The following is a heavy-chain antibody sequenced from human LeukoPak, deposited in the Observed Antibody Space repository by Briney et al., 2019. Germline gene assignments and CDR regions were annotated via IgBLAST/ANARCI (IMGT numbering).Heavy chain of an antibody. D-gene: IGHD4-17*01. Sequence: GGSLRLSCTASGFIFSTYAMNWVRQAPGKGLECVSSISASDSGTYFANSVKGRFTVSRNNSKNTLYLQMNTLRGEDSAVDYGAKERSLINWGQGTLVTVSS. CDR3: AKERSLIN. V-gene: IGHV3-23*01. CDR2: ISASDSGT. CDR1: GFIFSTYA. J-gene: IGHJ4*02.